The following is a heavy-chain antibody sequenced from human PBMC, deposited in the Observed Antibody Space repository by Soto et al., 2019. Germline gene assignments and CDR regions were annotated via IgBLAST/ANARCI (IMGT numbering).Heavy chain of an antibody. CDR1: GFSLSTSGVG. V-gene: IGHV2-5*02. J-gene: IGHJ5*02. D-gene: IGHD3-3*01. Sequence: QITLKESGPTLVKPTQTLTLTCTFSGFSLSTSGVGVGWIRQPPGKALEWLALIYWDDDKRYSPSLKSRLTITNDSSKNQVVLTMTNMYPVDTATYYCAHPASTDFWRGWFDPWGQGTLVTVSS. CDR3: AHPASTDFWRGWFDP. CDR2: IYWDDDK.